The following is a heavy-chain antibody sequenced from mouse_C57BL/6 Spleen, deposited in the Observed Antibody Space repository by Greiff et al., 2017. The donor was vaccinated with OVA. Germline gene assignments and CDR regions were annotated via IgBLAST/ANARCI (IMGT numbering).Heavy chain of an antibody. V-gene: IGHV1-15*01. CDR3: TIYGSSLYWYFDV. D-gene: IGHD1-1*01. CDR2: IDPETGGT. Sequence: VQLQQSGAELVRPGASVTLSCKASGYTFTDYEMHWVKQTPVHGLEWIGAIDPETGGTAYNQKFKGKAILTADKSSSTAYMELRSLTSEDSAVYYCTIYGSSLYWYFDVWGTGTTVTVSS. J-gene: IGHJ1*03. CDR1: GYTFTDYE.